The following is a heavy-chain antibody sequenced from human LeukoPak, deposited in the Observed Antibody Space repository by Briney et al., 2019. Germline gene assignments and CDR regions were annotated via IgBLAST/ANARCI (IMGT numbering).Heavy chain of an antibody. Sequence: GGSLRLSCAASGFTFSSYAMSWVRQAPGKVLEWVSLISGSGGSTYYADSVKGRVTVSRDNSKNTLYLQMNSLRAEDTAVYYCAKGVSWTFDYWGQGTLVTVSS. D-gene: IGHD6-13*01. CDR1: GFTFSSYA. CDR2: ISGSGGST. J-gene: IGHJ4*02. CDR3: AKGVSWTFDY. V-gene: IGHV3-23*01.